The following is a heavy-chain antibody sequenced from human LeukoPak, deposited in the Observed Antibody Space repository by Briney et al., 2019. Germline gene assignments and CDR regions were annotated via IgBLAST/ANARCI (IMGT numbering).Heavy chain of an antibody. V-gene: IGHV4-34*01. J-gene: IGHJ4*02. CDR2: INHSGST. CDR1: GGSFSGYY. Sequence: SGTLSLTCAVYGGSFSGYYWSWIRQPPGKGLEWIGEINHSGSTNYNPSLKSRATISVDTSKNQFSLKLSSVTAADTAVYYCARLARFHYDSSGYYYVYWGQGTLVTVSS. CDR3: ARLARFHYDSSGYYYVY. D-gene: IGHD3-22*01.